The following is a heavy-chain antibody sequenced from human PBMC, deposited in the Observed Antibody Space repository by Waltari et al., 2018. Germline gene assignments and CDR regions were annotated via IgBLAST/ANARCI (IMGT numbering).Heavy chain of an antibody. CDR3: ASIRRYYGMDV. Sequence: QLQLQESGPGLVKPSETLSLTCTVHGGSISSSSYYWGWIRQPPGKGLEWIGSIYYSGSTYYNPSRKSRVTISVDTSKNQFSLKLSSVTAADTAVYYCASIRRYYGMDVWGQGTTVTVSS. CDR2: IYYSGST. CDR1: GGSISSSSYY. J-gene: IGHJ6*02. V-gene: IGHV4-39*01.